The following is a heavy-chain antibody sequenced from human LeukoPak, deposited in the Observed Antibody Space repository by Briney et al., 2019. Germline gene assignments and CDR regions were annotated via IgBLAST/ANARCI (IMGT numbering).Heavy chain of an antibody. J-gene: IGHJ5*02. D-gene: IGHD3-3*01. CDR3: ARVFSYPLRAPFDP. CDR1: GGSFSGYY. CDR2: INHSGST. V-gene: IGHV4-34*01. Sequence: SETLSLTCAVYGGSFSGYYWSWIRQPPGKGLEWIGEINHSGSTNYNPSLKSRVTISVDTSKNQFSLKLSSVTAAGTAVYYCARVFSYPLRAPFDPWGQGTLVTVSS.